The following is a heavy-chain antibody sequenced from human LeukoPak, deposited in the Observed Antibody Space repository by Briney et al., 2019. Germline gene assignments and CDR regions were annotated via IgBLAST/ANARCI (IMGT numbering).Heavy chain of an antibody. CDR2: INPSGGST. CDR1: GYTFTGYY. D-gene: IGHD4-17*01. Sequence: ASVKVSCKASGYTFTGYYMHWVRQAPGQGLEWMGIINPSGGSTSYAQKFQGRVTMTRDTSTSTVYMELSSLRSEDTAVYYCARVPYGDYSFGGNPLGSLDYWGQGTLVTVSS. CDR3: ARVPYGDYSFGGNPLGSLDY. J-gene: IGHJ4*02. V-gene: IGHV1-46*01.